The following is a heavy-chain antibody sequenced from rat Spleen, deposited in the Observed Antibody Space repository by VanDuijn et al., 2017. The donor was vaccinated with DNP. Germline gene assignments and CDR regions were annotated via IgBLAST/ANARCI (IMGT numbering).Heavy chain of an antibody. V-gene: IGHV5-7*01. Sequence: EVQLVESGGGLMQPGRSMKLSCVASGFIFSNYDMAWVRQAPERGLEWIATISSDGSSPYYRDSVEGRFTISRDNARNTLYLQRDSLRSEDTATYYCARRGYGYNYFDYWGQGVMVTVSS. CDR3: ARRGYGYNYFDY. CDR2: ISSDGSSP. J-gene: IGHJ2*01. CDR1: GFIFSNYD. D-gene: IGHD4-1*01.